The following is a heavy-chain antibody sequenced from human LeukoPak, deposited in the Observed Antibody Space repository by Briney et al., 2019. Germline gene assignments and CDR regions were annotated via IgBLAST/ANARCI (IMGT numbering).Heavy chain of an antibody. V-gene: IGHV4-39*01. D-gene: IGHD2-2*01. CDR3: ARLVRYCSSNSCYPFDF. CDR2: MYYSGGT. CDR1: GGSISSSSHY. Sequence: SETLSLTCTVSGGSISSSSHYWGWIRQPPGKGLEWIGSMYYSGGTYYNPSLKSRVTISIDTSKNQFSLKLNSVTAADTAVYYCARLVRYCSSNSCYPFDFWGQGTLVTVSS. J-gene: IGHJ4*02.